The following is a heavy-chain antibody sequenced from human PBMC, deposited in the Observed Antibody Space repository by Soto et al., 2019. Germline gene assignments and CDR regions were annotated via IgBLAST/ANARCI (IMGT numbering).Heavy chain of an antibody. CDR1: GFTFSNLW. CDR3: ASQISSGF. D-gene: IGHD2-15*01. J-gene: IGHJ4*02. CDR2: ISSDGRIT. V-gene: IGHV3-74*01. Sequence: EVQLVESGGGVVQPGGSLRLSCAASGFTFSNLWMHWVRQAPGKGLVWVSHISSDGRITNYAGSVKGRFTISRDNATNTLYLQMNSLPADDTAMYYCASQISSGFWGQGTLVSVSS.